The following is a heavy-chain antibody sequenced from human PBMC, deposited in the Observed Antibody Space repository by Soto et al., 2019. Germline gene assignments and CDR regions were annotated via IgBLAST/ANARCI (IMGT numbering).Heavy chain of an antibody. V-gene: IGHV3-33*01. CDR1: GXTFSSYN. J-gene: IGHJ4*02. Sequence: LRLSFASTGXTFSSYNIHWVRQAPGKGLEWVAVIWYDGSNKYYADSVKGRFTISRDNSKNTLYLQMNSLRAEDTAVYYCARDLDSSSAYFDYWGQGTLVTVSS. CDR2: IWYDGSNK. D-gene: IGHD6-6*01. CDR3: ARDLDSSSAYFDY.